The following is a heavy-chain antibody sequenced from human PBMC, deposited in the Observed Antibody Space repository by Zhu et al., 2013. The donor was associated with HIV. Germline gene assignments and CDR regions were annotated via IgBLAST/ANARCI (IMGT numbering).Heavy chain of an antibody. CDR2: IYYSGST. Sequence: VQLQESGPGLXKPSETLSLTCTVSGGSISSSSYYWGWIRQPPGKGLEWIGSIYYSGSTYYNPSLKSRVTISVDTSKNQFSLKLSSVTAADTAVYYCARELGVMVRGVGVFDIWGQGTMVTVSS. D-gene: IGHD3-10*01. CDR1: GGSISSSSYY. CDR3: ARELGVMVRGVGVFDI. J-gene: IGHJ3*02. V-gene: IGHV4-39*07.